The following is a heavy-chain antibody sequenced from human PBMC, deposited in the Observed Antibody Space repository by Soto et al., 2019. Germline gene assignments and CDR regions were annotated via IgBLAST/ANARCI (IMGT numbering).Heavy chain of an antibody. V-gene: IGHV3-23*01. D-gene: IGHD1-7*01. CDR3: AKDRRAVWNYGFYSDF. CDR1: GFTFSSYG. J-gene: IGHJ4*02. Sequence: EVQLLESGGGLVQPGGSLRLSCAASGFTFSSYGMTWVRQAPGKGLEWVSFSSATGAGTYYADAVKGRFTISRDNSKNTLDLQMTSLRADDTAVYYCAKDRRAVWNYGFYSDFWGQGALVIVSS. CDR2: SSATGAGT.